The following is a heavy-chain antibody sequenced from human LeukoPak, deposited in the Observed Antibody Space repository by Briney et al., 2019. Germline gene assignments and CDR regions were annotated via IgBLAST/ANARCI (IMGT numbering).Heavy chain of an antibody. V-gene: IGHV3-23*01. J-gene: IGHJ6*02. CDR2: ISGSGGST. Sequence: GRSLRLSCAAPGFTFSSYGMHWVRQAPGKGLEWVSAISGSGGSTYYADSVKGRFTISRDHSKNTLYLQMNSLRAEDTAVYYCAKDLYSSSWYVPYYYYGMDVWGQGTTVTVSS. CDR3: AKDLYSSSWYVPYYYYGMDV. CDR1: GFTFSSYG. D-gene: IGHD6-13*01.